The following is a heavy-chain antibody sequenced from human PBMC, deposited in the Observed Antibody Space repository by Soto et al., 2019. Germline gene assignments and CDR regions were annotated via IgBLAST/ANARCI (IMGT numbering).Heavy chain of an antibody. D-gene: IGHD3-22*01. J-gene: IGHJ4*02. Sequence: QITLKESGPTLVKPTQTLTLTCTFSGFSLSTSGVGVGWIRQPPGKALEWLALIYWNDDKRYSPSLKSRLTIPKDTSKNQVVLTMTNMDPVDTATYYCAHSYRGGYYDSSGYYFGGHFDYWGQGTLVTVSS. CDR2: IYWNDDK. CDR3: AHSYRGGYYDSSGYYFGGHFDY. CDR1: GFSLSTSGVG. V-gene: IGHV2-5*01.